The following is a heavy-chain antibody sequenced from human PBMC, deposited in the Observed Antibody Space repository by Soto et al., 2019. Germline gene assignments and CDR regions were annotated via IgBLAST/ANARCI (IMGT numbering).Heavy chain of an antibody. D-gene: IGHD1-1*01. CDR1: GFTFSDHY. J-gene: IGHJ4*02. CDR3: VRSGDNYNLLDY. V-gene: IGHV3-11*06. CDR2: SSNSGSFA. Sequence: GGSLRLSCAASGFTFSDHYMSWIRQAPGKGLEWIGYSSNSGSFARYADSVKGRFSISRDNAKNSLYLQINSLRGDDTAIYYCVRSGDNYNLLDYWGQGTPVTVSS.